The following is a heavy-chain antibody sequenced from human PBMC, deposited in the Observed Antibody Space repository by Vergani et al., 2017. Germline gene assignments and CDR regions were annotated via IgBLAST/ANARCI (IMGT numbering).Heavy chain of an antibody. CDR2: IRSKNDGGTA. CDR3: AKDGGSQGYYFDY. J-gene: IGHJ4*02. Sequence: EVQVVESGGGLIKPGGSLRLSCVVSGITFKNAWINWVRQAPGKGLEWIGRIRSKNDGGTADYAAPLKGRFTISRDDSKDSAFLLVNNLKTEDTAVYYCAKDGGSQGYYFDYWGQGTLVTVSS. D-gene: IGHD4-23*01. CDR1: GITFKNAW. V-gene: IGHV3-15*01.